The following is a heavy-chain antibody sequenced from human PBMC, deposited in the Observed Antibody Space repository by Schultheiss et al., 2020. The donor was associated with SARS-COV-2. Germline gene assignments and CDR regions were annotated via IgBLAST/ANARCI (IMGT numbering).Heavy chain of an antibody. V-gene: IGHV4-59*10. Sequence: SETLSLTCAVYGGSFSGYYWSWIRQPPGKGLEWIGRIYTSGSTNYNPSLKSRVTISVDTSKNQFSLKLSSVTAADTAVYYCARWALVAATDDAFDIWGQGTMVTVSS. D-gene: IGHD2-15*01. CDR3: ARWALVAATDDAFDI. CDR2: IYTSGST. J-gene: IGHJ3*02. CDR1: GGSFSGYY.